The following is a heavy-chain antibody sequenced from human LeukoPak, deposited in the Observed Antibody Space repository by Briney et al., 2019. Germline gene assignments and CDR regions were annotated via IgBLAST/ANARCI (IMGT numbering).Heavy chain of an antibody. D-gene: IGHD3-10*01. CDR1: GYTFTSYG. CDR3: ARDPLYGSGSYYTSWGDY. CDR2: ISAYNGNT. J-gene: IGHJ4*02. Sequence: ASVKVSCKASGYTFTSYGISWVRQAPGQGPEWMGWISAYNGNTNYAQKLQGRVTMTTDTSTSTAYMELRSLRSDDTAVYYCARDPLYGSGSYYTSWGDYWGQGTLVTVSS. V-gene: IGHV1-18*01.